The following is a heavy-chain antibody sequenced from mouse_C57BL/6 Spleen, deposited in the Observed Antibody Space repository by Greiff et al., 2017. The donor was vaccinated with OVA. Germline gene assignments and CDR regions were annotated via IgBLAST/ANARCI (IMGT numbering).Heavy chain of an antibody. Sequence: QVTLKVSGAELVRPGASVTLSCKASGYTFTDYEMHWVKQTPVHGLEWIGAIDPETGGTAYNQKFKGKAILTADKSSSTAYMELRSLTSEDSAVYYCTRSEATVVASFDYWGQGTTLTVSS. V-gene: IGHV1-15*01. CDR3: TRSEATVVASFDY. CDR1: GYTFTDYE. J-gene: IGHJ2*01. CDR2: IDPETGGT. D-gene: IGHD1-1*01.